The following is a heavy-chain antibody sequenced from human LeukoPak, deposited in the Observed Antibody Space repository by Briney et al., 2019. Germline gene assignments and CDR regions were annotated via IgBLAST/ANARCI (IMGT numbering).Heavy chain of an antibody. D-gene: IGHD3-22*01. CDR3: ARDGISYDSSGYYYF. CDR2: ISSSGSTI. V-gene: IGHV3-11*01. CDR1: GFTFSDYY. J-gene: IGHJ4*02. Sequence: GGSLRLSCAASGFTFSDYYMSWVRQAPGKGLEWVSYISSSGSTIYYADSVKARFTISRDNDKNPLNLQMTSLRAEDTAVYYCARDGISYDSSGYYYFWGQGTLVTVSS.